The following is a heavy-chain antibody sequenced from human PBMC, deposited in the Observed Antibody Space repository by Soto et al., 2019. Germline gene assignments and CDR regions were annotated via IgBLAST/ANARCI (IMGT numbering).Heavy chain of an antibody. CDR3: ARDLRGHYGP. D-gene: IGHD4-17*01. Sequence: GGSLRLSCEGSGFNFRNFNMIWVRQAPGKGLEWVSSVSGSSSYIYYADSVKGRFTVSRDNANNSVFLQMNGLRPEDTAMYYCARDLRGHYGPWGQGTMVTVSS. CDR2: VSGSSSYI. V-gene: IGHV3-21*06. J-gene: IGHJ3*01. CDR1: GFNFRNFN.